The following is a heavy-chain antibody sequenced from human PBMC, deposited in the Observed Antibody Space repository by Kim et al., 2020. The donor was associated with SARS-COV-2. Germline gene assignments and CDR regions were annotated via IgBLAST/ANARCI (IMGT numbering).Heavy chain of an antibody. CDR3: ARDLTMIVGGALDY. D-gene: IGHD3-22*01. V-gene: IGHV3-30-3*01. CDR1: GFTFSSYA. Sequence: GGSLRLSCAASGFTFSSYAMHWVRQAPGKGLEWVAVISYDGSNIYYADSVKGRFTISRDNSKNTLYLQMNSLRAEDTAVYYCARDLTMIVGGALDYWGQG. J-gene: IGHJ4*02. CDR2: ISYDGSNI.